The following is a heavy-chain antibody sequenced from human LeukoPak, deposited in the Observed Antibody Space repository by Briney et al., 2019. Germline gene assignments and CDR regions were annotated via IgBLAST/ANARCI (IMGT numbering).Heavy chain of an antibody. CDR2: INHSGST. V-gene: IGHV4-34*01. J-gene: IGHJ3*02. CDR3: ALSSSSWFDAFDI. CDR1: GGSFSGYY. D-gene: IGHD6-13*01. Sequence: NPSETLSLTCAVYGGSFSGYYWSWIRQPPGKGLEWIGEINHSGSTNYNPSLKSRVTISVDTSKNQFSLKLSSVTAADTAVYYCALSSSSWFDAFDIWGQGTMVTVSS.